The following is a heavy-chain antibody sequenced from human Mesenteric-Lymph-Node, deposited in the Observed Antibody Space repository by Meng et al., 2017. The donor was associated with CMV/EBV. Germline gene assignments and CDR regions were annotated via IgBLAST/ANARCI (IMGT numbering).Heavy chain of an antibody. CDR3: ARAGTAWGTLYYFDS. Sequence: GGSLRLSCAVSGFIFSSYSMDWVRQAPGRGLEWVSSISRSSSYIYYADSVKGRFTISRDDAKNSLYLQMNSLRAEDTAVYYCARAGTAWGTLYYFDSWGQGTLVTVSS. CDR1: GFIFSSYS. V-gene: IGHV3-21*01. D-gene: IGHD1-1*01. J-gene: IGHJ4*02. CDR2: ISRSSSYI.